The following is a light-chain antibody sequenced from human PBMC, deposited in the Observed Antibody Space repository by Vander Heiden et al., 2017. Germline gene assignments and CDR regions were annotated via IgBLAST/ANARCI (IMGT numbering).Light chain of an antibody. CDR1: QSVLYSSNNKNY. V-gene: IGKV4-1*01. Sequence: DIVMTQSPDSLAVSLGERATINCKSSQSVLYSSNNKNYLAWYQQKPVQPPKLLIYWVSTRVSGVPDRPSGTPSVRDFTLTIISIQAQDVAVSYCRQEYSTATTLGQGTKMENK. CDR3: RQEYSTATT. J-gene: IGKJ2*01. CDR2: WVS.